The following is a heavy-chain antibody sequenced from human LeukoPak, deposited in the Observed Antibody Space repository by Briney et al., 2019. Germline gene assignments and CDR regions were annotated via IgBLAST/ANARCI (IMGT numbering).Heavy chain of an antibody. CDR3: GREDYDIWTGYYRHFDY. V-gene: IGHV3-30*02. Sequence: PGGSLRLSCAASGFTFSIYGMHWVRETPGKGLEWVAFIRYDGTNQHYADSVKGRFTISRDNSKNTLYLQMNSLRPEDTAVYYCGREDYDIWTGYYRHFDYWGQGTLVTVSS. J-gene: IGHJ4*02. CDR1: GFTFSIYG. CDR2: IRYDGTNQ. D-gene: IGHD3-9*01.